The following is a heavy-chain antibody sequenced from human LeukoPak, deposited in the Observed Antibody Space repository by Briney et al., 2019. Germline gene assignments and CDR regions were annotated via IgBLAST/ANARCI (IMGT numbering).Heavy chain of an antibody. D-gene: IGHD4-23*01. CDR3: ARHGDGGNVDAFDI. J-gene: IGHJ3*02. V-gene: IGHV4-39*01. CDR2: IYYTGST. Sequence: ESGPTLVKPSETLSLTCTVSGGSIGRSSYYWGWTRQPPGKGLEWIGSIYYTGSTYYNPALKSRITMSIDTSKNQFSLKLSSVTAADTAVYYCARHGDGGNVDAFDIWGQGTMVTVSS. CDR1: GGSIGRSSYY.